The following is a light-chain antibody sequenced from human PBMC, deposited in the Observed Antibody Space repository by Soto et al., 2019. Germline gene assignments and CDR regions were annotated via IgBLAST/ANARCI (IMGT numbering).Light chain of an antibody. V-gene: IGLV1-44*01. CDR2: SNN. Sequence: QSVLTQPPSASGTPGQRVTISCSGSSSNIGSNTVDWYQQVPGTAPKHLIYSNNQQPSGVPDRFPGSKSGTSASLAISGLQSEDEADYYCAAWDDGLNGPVFGGGTKLTVL. CDR1: SSNIGSNT. CDR3: AAWDDGLNGPV. J-gene: IGLJ2*01.